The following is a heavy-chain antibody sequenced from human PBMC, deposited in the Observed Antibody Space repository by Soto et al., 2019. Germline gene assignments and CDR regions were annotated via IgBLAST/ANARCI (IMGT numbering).Heavy chain of an antibody. CDR1: GYSFTSYW. CDR2: IYPGDSDT. J-gene: IGHJ3*02. Sequence: GESLKISCKGSGYSFTSYWIGWVRQMPGKGLEWMGIIYPGDSDTRYSPSFQGKVTISADKSISTDYMQWSSQKTSDTAMYYCAIPIYCTNGVCYNHDAFDIWGQGTMVTVSS. V-gene: IGHV5-51*01. D-gene: IGHD2-8*01. CDR3: AIPIYCTNGVCYNHDAFDI.